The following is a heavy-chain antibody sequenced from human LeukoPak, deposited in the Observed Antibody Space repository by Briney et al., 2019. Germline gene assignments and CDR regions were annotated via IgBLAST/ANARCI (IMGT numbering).Heavy chain of an antibody. D-gene: IGHD3-10*01. CDR1: GFTFSSYE. V-gene: IGHV3-21*01. J-gene: IGHJ4*02. CDR2: ISSSSSYI. Sequence: GGSLRLSCAASGFTFSSYEMNWVRQAPGKGLEWVSSISSSSSYIYYADSVKGRFTISRDNAKNSLYLQMNSLRAEDTAVYYCAGGLGLWFGELLGAYWGQGTLDTVSS. CDR3: AGGLGLWFGELLGAY.